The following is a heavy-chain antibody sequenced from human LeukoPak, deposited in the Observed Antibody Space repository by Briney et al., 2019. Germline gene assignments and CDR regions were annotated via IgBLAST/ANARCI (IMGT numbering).Heavy chain of an antibody. D-gene: IGHD6-19*01. CDR2: IYTSGST. V-gene: IGHV4-4*07. CDR3: ARDMPVIAVAGTSWFDP. J-gene: IGHJ5*02. CDR1: GGSISSYY. Sequence: SETLSLTCTVSGGSISSYYWSWIRQPAGKGLEWIGRIYTSGSTNYNPSLKSRVTMSVDTSKNQLSLKLSSVTAADTAVYYCARDMPVIAVAGTSWFDPWGQGTLVTVSS.